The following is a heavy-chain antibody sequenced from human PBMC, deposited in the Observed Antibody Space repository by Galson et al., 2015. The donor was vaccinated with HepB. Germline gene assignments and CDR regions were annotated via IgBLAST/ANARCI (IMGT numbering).Heavy chain of an antibody. Sequence: SLRLSCATSGFIFSDYGTHWVRQAPGKGLEWVALISHDGSCTYYADSVKGRFTISRDNSKNTLYLQMNSLRAEDTAVYYCAKDKTLVASLYFFYGMDVWGQGTTVTVSS. J-gene: IGHJ6*02. CDR3: AKDKTLVASLYFFYGMDV. D-gene: IGHD2-15*01. CDR2: ISHDGSCT. V-gene: IGHV3-30*18. CDR1: GFIFSDYG.